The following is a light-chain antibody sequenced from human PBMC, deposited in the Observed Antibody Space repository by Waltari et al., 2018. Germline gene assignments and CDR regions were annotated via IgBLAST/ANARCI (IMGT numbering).Light chain of an antibody. J-gene: IGKJ4*01. V-gene: IGKV3-11*01. CDR3: QQRRNWPLT. CDR1: QSVSYY. CDR2: DPS. Sequence: EIVLTQSPATLSLSPGERATLSCRASQSVSYYLAWYQQRPGQAPRLLLYDPSHRATGIPDRFSGSGSETDFTLTISSLEPEDFAVYYCQQRRNWPLTFGGGTKVEIK.